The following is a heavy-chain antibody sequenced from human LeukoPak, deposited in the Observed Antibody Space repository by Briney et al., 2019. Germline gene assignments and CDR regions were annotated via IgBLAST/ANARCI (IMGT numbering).Heavy chain of an antibody. J-gene: IGHJ5*02. CDR1: GYTFTNYG. CDR2: ISAYNGNR. CDR3: ARGRAAAGTNSRPFAP. D-gene: IGHD6-13*01. Sequence: ASVKVSCKASGYTFTNYGISWVRQAPGPPREWMGWISAYNGNRNYAQKLQGRVTMTTDTSTSTAYMELRSLRSDDTAVYYCARGRAAAGTNSRPFAPWGQGTLVTVSS. V-gene: IGHV1-18*01.